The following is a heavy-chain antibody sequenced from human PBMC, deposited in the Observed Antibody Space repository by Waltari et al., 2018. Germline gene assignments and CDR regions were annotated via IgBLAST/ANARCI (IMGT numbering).Heavy chain of an antibody. J-gene: IGHJ3*02. D-gene: IGHD2-15*01. Sequence: EVQLLESGGGLVQPGGSLRLSCAASGFTFSSYAMSWVRQAPGKGLEWVSVIYSGGSSTYSADSVKGRFTISRDNSKNTLYLQMNSLRSEDTAVYYCARRLGYCSGGSCYTAAFDIWGQGTMVTVSS. CDR1: GFTFSSYA. CDR2: IYSGGSST. CDR3: ARRLGYCSGGSCYTAAFDI. V-gene: IGHV3-23*03.